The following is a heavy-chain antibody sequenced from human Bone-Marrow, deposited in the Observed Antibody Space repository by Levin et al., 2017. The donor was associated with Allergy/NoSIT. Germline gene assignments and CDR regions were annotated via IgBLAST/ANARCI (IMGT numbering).Heavy chain of an antibody. Sequence: ASVKVSCKASGYTFSYYYFHWVRQAPGQGLEWMGMIDPRDGSTIYAQKFQGRVTMTRDTSTSTVYMDLSSLRSEETATYYCARDLRDCSSSRCHYWYGMDVWGQGTTVTVSS. CDR3: ARDLRDCSSSRCHYWYGMDV. CDR2: IDPRDGST. J-gene: IGHJ6*02. D-gene: IGHD2-2*01. V-gene: IGHV1-46*01. CDR1: GYTFSYYY.